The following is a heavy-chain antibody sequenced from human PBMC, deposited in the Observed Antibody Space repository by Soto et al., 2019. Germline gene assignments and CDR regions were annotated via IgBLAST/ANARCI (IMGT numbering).Heavy chain of an antibody. CDR3: ARMGLHLGELSRNLFDP. D-gene: IGHD3-16*02. CDR1: GGSISSGDYY. Sequence: QVQLQESGPGLVKPSQTLSLTCTLSGGSISSGDYYWSWIRHPPGKGLEWIGNIYYSGRTNYNPSLKSRLNISLDTSNNHFFLKLTSVTAADTAVYYCARMGLHLGELSRNLFDPWGQGTLVTVSS. CDR2: IYYSGRT. V-gene: IGHV4-31*03. J-gene: IGHJ5*02.